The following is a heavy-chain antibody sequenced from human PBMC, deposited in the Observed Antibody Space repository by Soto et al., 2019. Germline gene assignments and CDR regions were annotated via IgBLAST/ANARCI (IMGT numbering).Heavy chain of an antibody. CDR3: AREVPATVIVFDP. Sequence: QVQLVQSGAEVKKPGSSVKVSCKASGGTFSSYAISWVRQAPGQGLEWMGGIIPIFGTANYAQKFQGRVTITADESTSPAYMELSSLRSEYTNVYYCAREVPATVIVFDPWGQVTLVTASS. J-gene: IGHJ5*02. V-gene: IGHV1-69*01. D-gene: IGHD2-2*01. CDR2: IIPIFGTA. CDR1: GGTFSSYA.